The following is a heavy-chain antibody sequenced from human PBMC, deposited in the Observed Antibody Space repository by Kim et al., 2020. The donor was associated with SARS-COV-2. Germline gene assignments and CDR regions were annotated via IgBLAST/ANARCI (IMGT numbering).Heavy chain of an antibody. D-gene: IGHD3-10*01. CDR3: AGTQVYYYGFYYYGMDV. Sequence: SETLSLTCTVSGGSISSYYWSWIRQPPGKGLEWIGYIYYSGSTNYNPSLKSRVTISVDTSKNQFSLKLSSVTAADTAVYYCAGTQVYYYGFYYYGMDVWGQGTTVTVSS. CDR1: GGSISSYY. V-gene: IGHV4-59*08. CDR2: IYYSGST. J-gene: IGHJ6*02.